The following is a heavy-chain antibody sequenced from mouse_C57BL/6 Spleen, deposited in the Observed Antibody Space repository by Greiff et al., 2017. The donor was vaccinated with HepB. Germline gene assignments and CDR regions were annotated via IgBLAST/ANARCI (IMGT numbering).Heavy chain of an antibody. CDR3: ARGTGLFDY. CDR1: GYTFTSYG. V-gene: IGHV1-81*01. J-gene: IGHJ2*01. Sequence: QVTLKESGAELARPGASVKLSCKASGYTFTSYGISWVKQRTGQGLEWIGEIYPRSGNTYYNEKFKGKATLTADKSSSTAYMELRSLTSEDSAVYFCARGTGLFDYWGQGTTLTVSS. CDR2: IYPRSGNT. D-gene: IGHD4-1*01.